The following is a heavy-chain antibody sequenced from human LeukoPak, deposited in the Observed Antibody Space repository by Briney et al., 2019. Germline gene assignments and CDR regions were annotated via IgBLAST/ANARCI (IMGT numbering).Heavy chain of an antibody. CDR3: ARDPAAWDY. CDR1: GFTFSNYW. V-gene: IGHV3-74*01. D-gene: IGHD2-2*01. Sequence: NPGGSLRLSCAASGFTFSNYWMHWVRQTPGKGLVWVSRIISDGSSTSYADSVKGRFTISRDNAKNTLYLQMNSLRAEDTAVYYCARDPAAWDYWGQGTLVTVSS. CDR2: IISDGSST. J-gene: IGHJ4*02.